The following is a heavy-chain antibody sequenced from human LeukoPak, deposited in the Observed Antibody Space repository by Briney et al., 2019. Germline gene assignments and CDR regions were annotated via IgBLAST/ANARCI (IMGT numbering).Heavy chain of an antibody. Sequence: SETLSLTCTVSGGSISSGGYYWSWIRQHPGKGLEWIGYIYYRDISYYNPSLKSRLTISLDTSKYQFSLKLNSVTAADTAVYYCARAGPYNSSGYYDYWGQGTLVTVSS. V-gene: IGHV4-31*03. CDR3: ARAGPYNSSGYYDY. D-gene: IGHD3-22*01. CDR2: IYYRDIS. J-gene: IGHJ4*02. CDR1: GGSISSGGYY.